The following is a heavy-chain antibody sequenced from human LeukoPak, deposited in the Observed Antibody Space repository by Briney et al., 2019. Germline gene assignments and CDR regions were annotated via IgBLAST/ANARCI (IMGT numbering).Heavy chain of an antibody. CDR1: GYTFTSYG. D-gene: IGHD6-13*01. CDR3: ASPGVGSSFYSYFDY. Sequence: GASVKVSCKASGYTFTSYGISWVRQAPGQGLEWMGWISAYNGNTNYAQKLQGRVTMTTDTSTSTAYMELRSLRSDDTAVYYCASPGVGSSFYSYFDYWGQETLVTVSS. CDR2: ISAYNGNT. V-gene: IGHV1-18*01. J-gene: IGHJ4*02.